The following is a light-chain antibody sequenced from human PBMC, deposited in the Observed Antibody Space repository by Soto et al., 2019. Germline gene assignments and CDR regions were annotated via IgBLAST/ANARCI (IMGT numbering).Light chain of an antibody. V-gene: IGKV3-20*01. J-gene: IGKJ2*01. CDR3: QQYGSSPPYT. CDR1: QSVPNNY. Sequence: EIVLTQSPGTLSLSPGDRATLSCRASQSVPNNYLAWYLQKPGQAPRLLIYGASTRASDIAGRFSGSGSGTDFTLTISRLEPEDFAVYYCQQYGSSPPYTFGHGTKLEIK. CDR2: GAS.